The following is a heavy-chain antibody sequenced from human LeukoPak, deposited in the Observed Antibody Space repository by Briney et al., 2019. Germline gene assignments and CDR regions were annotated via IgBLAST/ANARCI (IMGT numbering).Heavy chain of an antibody. D-gene: IGHD4-17*01. CDR2: AST. Sequence: PPETLSLTCTISGASISNDYWGWVRQPPGKGLEWIGSASTYYSSSLESRVTMSIDTSKNQFSLRLTSLTVADTAVYYCGRHAAYAPFDLWGQGSLVTVSS. CDR1: GASISNDY. J-gene: IGHJ4*02. V-gene: IGHV4-59*04. CDR3: GRHAAYAPFDL.